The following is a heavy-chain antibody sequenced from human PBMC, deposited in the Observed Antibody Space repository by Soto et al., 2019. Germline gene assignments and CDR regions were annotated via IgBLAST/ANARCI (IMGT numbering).Heavy chain of an antibody. CDR1: GYTFTSYY. Sequence: ASVKVSCKASGYTFTSYYMRWVRQAPGQGLEWMGRINPSGGSASYAQKFQGRVTMTADTSTSTAYMELSSLRSEDTAVYYCARGSAARSNDYWGQGTLVTVSS. CDR2: INPSGGSA. V-gene: IGHV1-46*01. J-gene: IGHJ4*02. CDR3: ARGSAARSNDY. D-gene: IGHD6-13*01.